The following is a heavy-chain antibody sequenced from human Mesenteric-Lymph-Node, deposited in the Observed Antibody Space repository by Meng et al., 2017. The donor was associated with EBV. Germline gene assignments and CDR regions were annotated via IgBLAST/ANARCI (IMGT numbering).Heavy chain of an antibody. Sequence: VQLVESGGVVVQPGGSLRLSCAASGFTFDDYAMHWVRQAPGKGLEWVSLISWDGGSTFYADSVKGRFTISRDTSKNSLYLQMDSLRAEDTALYYCAKDNYGSGSYIDYWGQGTLVTVSS. CDR3: AKDNYGSGSYIDY. CDR2: ISWDGGST. V-gene: IGHV3-43D*03. D-gene: IGHD3-10*01. J-gene: IGHJ4*02. CDR1: GFTFDDYA.